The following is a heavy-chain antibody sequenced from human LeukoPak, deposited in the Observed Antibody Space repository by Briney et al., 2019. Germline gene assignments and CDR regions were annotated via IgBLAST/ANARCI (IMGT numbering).Heavy chain of an antibody. CDR3: ARDHYDYVWGSYRFDY. Sequence: GGSLRLSCAPSGFTFSSYEMNWVRQAPGKGQEKVSYISSSGSTIYYADSVKGRFTISRDNAKNSLYLQMNSLRAEDTAVYYCARDHYDYVWGSYRFDYWGQGTLVTVSS. J-gene: IGHJ4*02. D-gene: IGHD3-16*02. V-gene: IGHV3-48*03. CDR1: GFTFSSYE. CDR2: ISSSGSTI.